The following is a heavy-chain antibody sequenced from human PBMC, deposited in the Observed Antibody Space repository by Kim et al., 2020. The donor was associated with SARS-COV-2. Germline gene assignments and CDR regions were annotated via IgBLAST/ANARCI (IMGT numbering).Heavy chain of an antibody. J-gene: IGHJ4*02. CDR3: ARHYSDTAMVHPPPRIFDY. V-gene: IGHV4-59*08. Sequence: SRVTISVDTSKNQFSLKLSSVTAADTAVYYCARHYSDTAMVHPPPRIFDYWGQGTLVTVSS. D-gene: IGHD5-18*01.